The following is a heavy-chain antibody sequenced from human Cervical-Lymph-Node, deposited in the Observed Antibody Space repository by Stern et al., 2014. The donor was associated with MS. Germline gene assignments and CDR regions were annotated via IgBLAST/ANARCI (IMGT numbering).Heavy chain of an antibody. V-gene: IGHV1-46*01. CDR1: GYPFTNFY. D-gene: IGHD3-3*01. CDR3: ARKSSRFLEWFFDH. Sequence: QVQLVQSGAEVRKPGASVKVSCKTSGYPFTNFYMHWVRQAPGQGLEWMAIINPNGGSTQSDQKFQDGIALTSDTSTSTFYMELSSLPSDDTAVYYCARKSSRFLEWFFDHWGQGTLVTVSS. CDR2: INPNGGST. J-gene: IGHJ4*02.